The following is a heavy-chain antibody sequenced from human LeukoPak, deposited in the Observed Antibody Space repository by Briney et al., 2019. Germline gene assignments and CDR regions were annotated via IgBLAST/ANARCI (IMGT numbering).Heavy chain of an antibody. Sequence: GESLKISFQGSGYRFTSYWIAWVRPMPGKGLGWMGIIYPGDSDTKYSPSFQGQVTIAADKSTSTAYLQWSSLKASDTAMYYCARHVGSTTHFDYWGQGTLVTVSS. CDR2: IYPGDSDT. V-gene: IGHV5-51*01. D-gene: IGHD6-13*01. CDR1: GYRFTSYW. CDR3: ARHVGSTTHFDY. J-gene: IGHJ4*02.